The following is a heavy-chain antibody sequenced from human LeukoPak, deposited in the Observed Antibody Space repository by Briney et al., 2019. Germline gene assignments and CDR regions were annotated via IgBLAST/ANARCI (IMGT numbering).Heavy chain of an antibody. CDR2: INPNSGST. Sequence: ASVKVSCKASGYTFTGYYMHWVRQAPGQGLEWMGWINPNSGSTNYAQKFQGWVTMTRDTSISTAYMELSRLRSDDTAVYYCARADGSGSFYGMDVWGQGTTVTVSS. CDR1: GYTFTGYY. CDR3: ARADGSGSFYGMDV. V-gene: IGHV1-2*04. D-gene: IGHD3-10*01. J-gene: IGHJ6*02.